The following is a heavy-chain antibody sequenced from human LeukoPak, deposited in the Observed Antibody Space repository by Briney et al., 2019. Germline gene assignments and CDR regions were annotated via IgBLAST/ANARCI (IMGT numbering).Heavy chain of an antibody. Sequence: SQTLSLTCTVSGGSISSGDYYRRSIRQPPGKCLEWCAYMFYTRSTYYNPSLKSIVTISLDTSKNQLSLTTSSVTVEDTAVYYCARGGLAAAGDDAFDIWGQGTMVTVSS. CDR1: GGSISSGDYY. J-gene: IGHJ3*02. D-gene: IGHD6-13*01. CDR3: ARGGLAAAGDDAFDI. CDR2: MFYTRST. V-gene: IGHV4-31*01.